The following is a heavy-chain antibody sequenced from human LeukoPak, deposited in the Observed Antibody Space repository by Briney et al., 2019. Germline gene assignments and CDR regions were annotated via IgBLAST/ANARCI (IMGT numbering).Heavy chain of an antibody. CDR3: ARDSGGGYYYDSSGYYAEYFQH. D-gene: IGHD3-22*01. CDR1: GYSFTSCG. J-gene: IGHJ1*01. CDR2: INPNSGGT. V-gene: IGHV1-2*02. Sequence: ASVKVSCKASGYSFTSCGISWVRQAPGQGLEWMGWINPNSGGTNYAQKFQGRVTMTRDTSISTAYMELSRLRSDDTAVYYCARDSGGGYYYDSSGYYAEYFQHWGQGTLVTVSS.